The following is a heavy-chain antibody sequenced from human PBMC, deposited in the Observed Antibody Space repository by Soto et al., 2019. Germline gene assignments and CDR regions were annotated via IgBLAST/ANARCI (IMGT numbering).Heavy chain of an antibody. CDR2: TYYRSKWFH. D-gene: IGHD3-10*01. J-gene: IGHJ3*01. CDR1: GDSVSSDITS. CDR3: ARGNELDV. Sequence: QGQLQQSGPGLVKPSQTLSLTCASSGDSVSSDITSWNLIRQSPSRGLEWLGRTYYRSKWFHDYAASVKSRITIDPDTSKNQFSLELNAMTPEDTAVYYCARGNELDVWGQGTVVTVSS. V-gene: IGHV6-1*01.